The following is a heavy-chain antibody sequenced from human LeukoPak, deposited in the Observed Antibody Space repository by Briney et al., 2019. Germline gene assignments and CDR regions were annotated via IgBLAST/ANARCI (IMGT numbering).Heavy chain of an antibody. V-gene: IGHV3-7*03. CDR3: ARGGGLDV. D-gene: IGHD3-16*01. CDR1: GFTFSNHW. CDR2: IKVDGSDK. Sequence: GGSLRLSCAASGFTFSNHWMIWVRQAPGKGLEFVANIKVDGSDKYYGDSVKGRFTISRDNAKNSLYLQMSNLRAEDTAVYFCARGGGLDVWGQGATVTVSS. J-gene: IGHJ6*02.